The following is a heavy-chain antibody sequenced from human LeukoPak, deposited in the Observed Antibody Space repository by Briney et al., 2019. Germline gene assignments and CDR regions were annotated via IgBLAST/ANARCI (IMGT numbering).Heavy chain of an antibody. V-gene: IGHV3-30*18. CDR3: AKEPEVFIAVAGYDY. D-gene: IGHD6-19*01. CDR1: GFTFSSYG. Sequence: GGSLRLSCAASGFTFSSYGMHWVRQAPGKGLEWVAGISYDGSNKYYADSVKGRFTISRDNSKNTLYLQMNSLRAEDTAVYYCAKEPEVFIAVAGYDYWGQGTLVTVSS. CDR2: ISYDGSNK. J-gene: IGHJ4*02.